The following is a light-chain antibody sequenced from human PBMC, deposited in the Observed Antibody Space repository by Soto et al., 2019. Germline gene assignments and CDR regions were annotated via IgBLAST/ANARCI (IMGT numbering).Light chain of an antibody. CDR2: DVS. CDR3: CSYAGSYTFYV. Sequence: QSALNQPRSVSGSAGQSVTVSCTGTSSDVGGYNYVSWYQQHPGKAPKLMIYDVSKRPSGVPDRFSGSKSGNTASLTISGLQAEDEADYYCCSYAGSYTFYVFGTGTKVTVL. CDR1: SSDVGGYNY. J-gene: IGLJ1*01. V-gene: IGLV2-11*01.